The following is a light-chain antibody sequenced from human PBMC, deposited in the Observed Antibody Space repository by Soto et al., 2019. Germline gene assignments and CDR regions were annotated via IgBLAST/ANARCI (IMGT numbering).Light chain of an antibody. CDR2: KVT. J-gene: IGLJ1*01. Sequence: QSALTQPASVSGSPGQSITISCTGTSSDVGGNKYVSWYQQYPGKVPKLLINKVTNRPSGVSYRFSGAKSGNTASLTISALLAEDEADYFCASSTSDSLYVFGTGTKVTVL. V-gene: IGLV2-14*01. CDR3: ASSTSDSLYV. CDR1: SSDVGGNKY.